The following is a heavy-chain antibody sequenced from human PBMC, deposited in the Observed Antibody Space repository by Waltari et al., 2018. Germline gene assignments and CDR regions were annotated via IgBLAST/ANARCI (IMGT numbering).Heavy chain of an antibody. CDR3: ARGGIAAAGTDFDY. D-gene: IGHD6-13*01. J-gene: IGHJ4*02. Sequence: QVQLQESGPGLVKPSETLSLTCTVSGGSISRYYWSWIRKPQGKGLEWIGYIYYSGRTNYNPSLKSRVTISVDTSKNQFSLKLSSVTAADTAVYYCARGGIAAAGTDFDYWGQGTLVTVSS. CDR1: GGSISRYY. CDR2: IYYSGRT. V-gene: IGHV4-59*01.